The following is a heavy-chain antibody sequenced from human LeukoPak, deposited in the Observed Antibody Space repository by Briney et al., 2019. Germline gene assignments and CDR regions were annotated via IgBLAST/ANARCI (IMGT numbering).Heavy chain of an antibody. CDR2: VSRYGGSR. CDR3: ARGFRNGPCDC. Sequence: GGSLRLSCEASGCTFDGYGMSWVRQPPGKGLEWVSGVSRYGGSRDYADSVQGRRAISRDTAKTSHFLQMNSRRVEDTALYYCARGFRNGPCDCWGQGTLVPVSS. CDR1: GCTFDGYG. V-gene: IGHV3-20*04. J-gene: IGHJ4*02. D-gene: IGHD2-8*01.